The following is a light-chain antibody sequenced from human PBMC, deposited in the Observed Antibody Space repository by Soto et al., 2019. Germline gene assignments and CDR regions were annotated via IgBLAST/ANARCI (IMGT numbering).Light chain of an antibody. CDR3: RQRSSWPWT. CDR1: QSVSIF. CDR2: EAS. J-gene: IGKJ1*01. V-gene: IGKV3-11*01. Sequence: TQCPSTLSASLLDTFNLTCRASQSVSIFLGWYQQKPGQAPRLLIYEASKRATGTPARFSGSGSGTDFTLTISSLEPEDFTVYYCRQRSSWPWTFGQGTKVDIK.